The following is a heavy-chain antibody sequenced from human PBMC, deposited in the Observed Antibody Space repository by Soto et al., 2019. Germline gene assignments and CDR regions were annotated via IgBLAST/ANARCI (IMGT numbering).Heavy chain of an antibody. CDR3: ARQVWVEQQLDNSGFDP. J-gene: IGHJ5*02. D-gene: IGHD6-13*01. Sequence: QLQLQESGPGLVKPSETLSLTCTVSGGSISSSSYYWGWIRQPPGKGLEWIGSIYYSGSTYYNPSLKSRVTISVDTSKNQFSLKLSSVTAADTAVYYCARQVWVEQQLDNSGFDPWGQGTLVTVSS. CDR2: IYYSGST. CDR1: GGSISSSSYY. V-gene: IGHV4-39*01.